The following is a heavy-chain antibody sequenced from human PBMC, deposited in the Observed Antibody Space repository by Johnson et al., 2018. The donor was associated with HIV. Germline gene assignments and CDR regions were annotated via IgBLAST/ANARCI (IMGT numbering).Heavy chain of an antibody. D-gene: IGHD3-3*01. V-gene: IGHV3-20*04. Sequence: VQLVESWGCVVRPGGSLRLSCAASGLTFDDYGMSWVRQAPGKGLEWVSGISWNGGSTGYADSVKGPFSISRDNAKNSLYLQMNSLRAEDTALYYCARYFGVVIYDAFDIWGQGTMVTVSS. CDR3: ARYFGVVIYDAFDI. J-gene: IGHJ3*02. CDR1: GLTFDDYG. CDR2: ISWNGGST.